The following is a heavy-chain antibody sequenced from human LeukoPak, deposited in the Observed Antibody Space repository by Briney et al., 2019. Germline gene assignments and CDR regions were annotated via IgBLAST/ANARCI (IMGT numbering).Heavy chain of an antibody. CDR1: GGSISSGGYY. CDR3: ARGGFDWLLFMDY. V-gene: IGHV4-31*03. CDR2: IYYSGST. Sequence: PSQTLSLTCTVSGGSISSGGYYWSWIRQHPGKGLEWIGYIYYSGSTYYNPSLKSRVTISVDTSKNQFSLKLSSVTAADTAVYYCARGGFDWLLFMDYWGQGTLVTAST. J-gene: IGHJ4*02. D-gene: IGHD3-9*01.